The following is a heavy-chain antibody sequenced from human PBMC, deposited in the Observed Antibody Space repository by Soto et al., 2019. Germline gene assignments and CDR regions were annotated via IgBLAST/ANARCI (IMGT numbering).Heavy chain of an antibody. Sequence: EGQLVESGGGLVQPGGSLRLSCEASGLTFSSYWMTWVRQAPGKGLEWVADIKPDGSEKYYVDSVEGRFTISRDNANNSISLEMTSLRVEDTAVYSCARSFTTLGVVTISDDNWFDPWGQGTPVTVSS. CDR1: GLTFSSYW. CDR3: ARSFTTLGVVTISDDNWFDP. CDR2: IKPDGSEK. D-gene: IGHD3-3*01. V-gene: IGHV3-7*03. J-gene: IGHJ5*02.